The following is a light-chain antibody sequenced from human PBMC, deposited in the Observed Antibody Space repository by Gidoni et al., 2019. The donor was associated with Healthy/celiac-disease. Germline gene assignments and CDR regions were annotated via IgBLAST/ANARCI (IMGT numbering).Light chain of an antibody. CDR3: QQYNSYSPLT. CDR1: QRISSW. CDR2: KAS. V-gene: IGKV1-5*03. Sequence: IQLTQSPPTLSASVGDRVTITCRASQRISSWLAWYQQKPGKAPKLLIYKASSLESGVPSRFSGSGSGTEFTLTISSLQPDDFATYYCQQYNSYSPLTFGGGTKVEIK. J-gene: IGKJ4*01.